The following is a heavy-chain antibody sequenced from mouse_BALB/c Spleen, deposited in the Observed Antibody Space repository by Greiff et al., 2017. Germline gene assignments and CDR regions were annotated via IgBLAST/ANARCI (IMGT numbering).Heavy chain of an antibody. CDR1: GDSITSGY. CDR2: ISYSGST. Sequence: EVKLQESGPSLVKPSQTLSLTCSVTGDSITSGYWNWIRKFPGNKLEYMGYISYSGSTYYNPSLKSRISITRDTSKNQYYLQLNSVTTEDTATYYCARRGNDGYYFDYWGQGTTLTVSS. V-gene: IGHV3-8*02. CDR3: ARRGNDGYYFDY. D-gene: IGHD2-3*01. J-gene: IGHJ2*01.